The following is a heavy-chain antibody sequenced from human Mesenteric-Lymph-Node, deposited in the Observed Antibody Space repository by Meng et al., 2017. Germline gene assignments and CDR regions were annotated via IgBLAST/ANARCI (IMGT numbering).Heavy chain of an antibody. D-gene: IGHD6-19*01. CDR2: IYTSGST. CDR3: ARDSGVEQWLADY. CDR1: GGSISSGSYY. V-gene: IGHV4-61*02. J-gene: IGHJ4*02. Sequence: SETLSLTCTVSGGSISSGSYYWSWIRQPAGKGLEWIGRIYTSGSTNYNPSLKSRVTISVDTSKNQFSLKLSSVTAADTAVYYCARDSGVEQWLADYWGQGTLVTVSS.